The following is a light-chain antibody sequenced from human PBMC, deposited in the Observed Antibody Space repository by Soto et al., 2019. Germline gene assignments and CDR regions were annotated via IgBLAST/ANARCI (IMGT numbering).Light chain of an antibody. CDR1: QNIYSN. CDR3: QHYNNWPPWT. V-gene: IGKV3-15*01. CDR2: RAS. J-gene: IGKJ1*01. Sequence: IVMTQSPATLSVSPGERATLSCRASQNIYSNVSWYQQRPGQAPRLLIYRASTRATGIPARFSGSGSGTEFTLTISSLQSEDFAVYYCQHYNNWPPWTFGQGTKVDIK.